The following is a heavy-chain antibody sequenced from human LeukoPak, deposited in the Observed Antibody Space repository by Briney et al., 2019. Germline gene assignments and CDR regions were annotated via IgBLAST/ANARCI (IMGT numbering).Heavy chain of an antibody. Sequence: GGSLRLSCAASGFTFSTFAMHWVRQAPGKGLEWVAVISFDGSDKYYADSVKGRFTISRDNSKNQLYLQMNSLRAEDTAVYYCARDSGFLGTQRGEHWGQGTLVTVSS. V-gene: IGHV3-30*04. CDR3: ARDSGFLGTQRGEH. CDR1: GFTFSTFA. D-gene: IGHD3/OR15-3a*01. J-gene: IGHJ1*01. CDR2: ISFDGSDK.